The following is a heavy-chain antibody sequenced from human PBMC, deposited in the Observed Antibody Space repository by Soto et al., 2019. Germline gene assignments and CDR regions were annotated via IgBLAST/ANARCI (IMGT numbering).Heavy chain of an antibody. J-gene: IGHJ4*02. CDR2: INPSSGTT. CDR3: ARGRIAAAAYYFDY. V-gene: IGHV1-2*02. Sequence: XSVKVSCTASGYTFTAYYMHWVRQAPGQGLEWMGWINPSSGTTNYAQKFQGRVTMTRDTSISTAYVELSSLRSDDTAIYYCARGRIAAAAYYFDYWGQGTLVTVSS. D-gene: IGHD6-13*01. CDR1: GYTFTAYY.